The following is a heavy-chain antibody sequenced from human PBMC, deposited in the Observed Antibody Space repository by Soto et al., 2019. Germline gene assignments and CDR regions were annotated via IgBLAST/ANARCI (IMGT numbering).Heavy chain of an antibody. CDR3: ARDLVGRARIPGRNVPFDY. D-gene: IGHD1-1*01. J-gene: IGHJ4*02. CDR1: GFTFSSYA. Sequence: GGSLRLSCAASGFTFSSYAMHWVRQAPGKGLEWVAVISYDGSNKYYADSVKGRFTISRDNSKNTLYLQMNSLRAEDTAVYYCARDLVGRARIPGRNVPFDYWGQGTLVTVSS. V-gene: IGHV3-30-3*01. CDR2: ISYDGSNK.